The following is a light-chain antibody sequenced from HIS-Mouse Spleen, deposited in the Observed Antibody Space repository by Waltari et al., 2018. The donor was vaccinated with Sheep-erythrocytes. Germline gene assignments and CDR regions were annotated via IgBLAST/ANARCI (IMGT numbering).Light chain of an antibody. CDR2: DVS. CDR3: CSYAGSYNHV. V-gene: IGLV2-11*01. J-gene: IGLJ1*01. Sequence: QSALTQPRSVSGSPGQSVTISCTGTSSDVGGYNYVSWYQQHPGKAPKPMINDVSKRPSGAPDRFSGSKSVNTASLTISWLQAEDEADYYCCSYAGSYNHVFATGTKVTVL. CDR1: SSDVGGYNY.